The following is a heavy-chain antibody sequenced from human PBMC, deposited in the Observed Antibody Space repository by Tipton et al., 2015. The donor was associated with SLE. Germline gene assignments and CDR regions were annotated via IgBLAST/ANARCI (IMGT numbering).Heavy chain of an antibody. D-gene: IGHD3-10*01. J-gene: IGHJ3*02. Sequence: SLRLSCAASGFTVRTSYISWVRQAPGKGLEWVSFISSSSSYIYYADSVKGRFTISRDNAKNSLYLQMNSLRAEDTAVYYCARGGYYYGSGSPDVFDIWGQGTMVTVSS. V-gene: IGHV3-21*03. CDR3: ARGGYYYGSGSPDVFDI. CDR1: GFTVRTSY. CDR2: ISSSSSYI.